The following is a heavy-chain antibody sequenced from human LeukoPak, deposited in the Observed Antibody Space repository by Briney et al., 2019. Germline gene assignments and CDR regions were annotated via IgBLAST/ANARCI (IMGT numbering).Heavy chain of an antibody. Sequence: PGGSLRLSCAASGFTFSSYSMNWVRQAPGKGLEWVSYISSSSSTMYYADSVKGRFTISRDNSKNTLYLQMSSLRPEDTAVYYCVNGRGSYYGYWGQGTLVTVSS. CDR1: GFTFSSYS. J-gene: IGHJ4*02. V-gene: IGHV3-48*01. CDR3: VNGRGSYYGY. CDR2: ISSSSSTM. D-gene: IGHD1-26*01.